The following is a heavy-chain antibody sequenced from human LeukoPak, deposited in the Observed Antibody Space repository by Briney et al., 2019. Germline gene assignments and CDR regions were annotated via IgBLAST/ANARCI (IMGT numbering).Heavy chain of an antibody. Sequence: GSLRLSCAASGFTLSSYAMPWVRQAPGKGLEYVSAISKNGGNTYYANSVKGRFSISRDNSKNTLYLQMGSLRTEDMAVYYCARVGEGRYYQYYYMDVWGKGTTVTVSS. J-gene: IGHJ6*03. CDR2: ISKNGGNT. CDR3: ARVGEGRYYQYYYMDV. V-gene: IGHV3-64*01. CDR1: GFTLSSYA. D-gene: IGHD1-26*01.